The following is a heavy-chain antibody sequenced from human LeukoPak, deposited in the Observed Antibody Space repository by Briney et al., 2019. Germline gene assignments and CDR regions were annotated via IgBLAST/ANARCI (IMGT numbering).Heavy chain of an antibody. CDR1: GFTFSSYS. V-gene: IGHV3-21*01. Sequence: GGSLRLSCAASGFTFSSYSMNWVRQAPGKGLEWVSSISSSSSYIYCADSVKGRFTISRDNAKNSLYLQMNSLRAEDTAVYYCAREEGRVTMVRGVIPPDYWGQGTLVTVSS. D-gene: IGHD3-10*01. CDR3: AREEGRVTMVRGVIPPDY. CDR2: ISSSSSYI. J-gene: IGHJ4*02.